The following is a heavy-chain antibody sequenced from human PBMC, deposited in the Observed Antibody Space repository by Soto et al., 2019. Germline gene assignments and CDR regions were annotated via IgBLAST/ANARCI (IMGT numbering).Heavy chain of an antibody. CDR1: GFTVSSNY. J-gene: IGHJ6*02. D-gene: IGHD2-8*01. Sequence: GGSLRLSCAASGFTVSSNYMSWVRQAPGKGLEWVSVIYSGGSTYYADSVKGRFTISRDNSKNTLYLQMNSLRAEDTAVYYCARARPYCTNGVCYRVYYYYGMDVWGQGTTVTVSS. CDR3: ARARPYCTNGVCYRVYYYYGMDV. V-gene: IGHV3-53*01. CDR2: IYSGGST.